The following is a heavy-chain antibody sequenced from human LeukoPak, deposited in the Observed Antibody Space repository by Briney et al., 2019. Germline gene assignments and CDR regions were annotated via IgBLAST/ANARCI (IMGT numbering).Heavy chain of an antibody. CDR1: GGSISSGNYY. V-gene: IGHV4-61*01. CDR3: ARIMGDYYDSSGYYRRSDTFDI. J-gene: IGHJ3*02. CDR2: IYYSGST. D-gene: IGHD3-22*01. Sequence: SQTLSLTCSVSGGSISSGNYYWSWIRQPPGKGLEWIGYIYYSGSTDYNPSFKSRVTISIDTSKNQFSLKLSSVTAADTAVYYCARIMGDYYDSSGYYRRSDTFDIWGQGTMVSVSS.